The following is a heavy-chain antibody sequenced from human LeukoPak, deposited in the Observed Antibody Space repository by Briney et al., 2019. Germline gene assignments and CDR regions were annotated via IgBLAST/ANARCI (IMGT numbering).Heavy chain of an antibody. CDR3: ARDVGASNLDY. CDR1: GDSISSYY. Sequence: PSETLSLTCSVSGDSISSYYWSWIRQPAGKGLEWIGRIYTSGATKYSASLKSRVTISVDKSKSQLSLKLRSVTAADTAVYYCARDVGASNLDYWGQGTLVTVSS. V-gene: IGHV4-4*07. J-gene: IGHJ4*02. D-gene: IGHD1-26*01. CDR2: IYTSGAT.